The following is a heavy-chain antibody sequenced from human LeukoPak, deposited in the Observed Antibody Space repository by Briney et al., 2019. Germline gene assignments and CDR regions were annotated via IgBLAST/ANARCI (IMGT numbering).Heavy chain of an antibody. V-gene: IGHV3-74*01. J-gene: IGHJ5*02. CDR2: INSDGINT. Sequence: PGGSLSLSCAASGFPFSNYWMHWVRQAPGKGLVWVSRINSDGINTSYADSVKGRFTISRDNAKNTLNLQMNSLRAEDTAVYYCARDLGQYYDTSDNWFDPWGQGTLVTVSS. CDR3: ARDLGQYYDTSDNWFDP. CDR1: GFPFSNYW. D-gene: IGHD3-22*01.